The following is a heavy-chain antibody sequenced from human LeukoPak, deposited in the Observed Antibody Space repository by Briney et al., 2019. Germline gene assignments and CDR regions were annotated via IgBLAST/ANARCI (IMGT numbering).Heavy chain of an antibody. J-gene: IGHJ6*03. V-gene: IGHV1-8*03. CDR3: ARGHSSSWHNLGDYYYYMDV. CDR1: GYTFTSYD. CDR2: MNPNSGNT. D-gene: IGHD6-13*01. Sequence: GASVKVSCKASGYTFTSYDINWVRQATGQGLEWMGWMNPNSGNTGYAQKFQGRVTITRNTSISTAYMELSSLRSEDTAVYYCARGHSSSWHNLGDYYYYMDVWGKGTTVTVSS.